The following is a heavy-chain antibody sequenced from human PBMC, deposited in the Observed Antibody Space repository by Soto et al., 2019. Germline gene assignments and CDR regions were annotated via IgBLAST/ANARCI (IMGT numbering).Heavy chain of an antibody. CDR1: GYTFSRYG. V-gene: IGHV1-18*01. J-gene: IGHJ6*02. CDR3: AKNGQPPYYYYGLDV. CDR2: ISGYNGDT. Sequence: ASVKVSCKASGYTFSRYGISWVRQAPGQGLEWMGWISGYNGDTNYAQKFQGRVTMTIDTSTTTAYMGLRSLTSDDTAVYYCAKNGQPPYYYYGLDVWRQGTTVTV. D-gene: IGHD2-8*01.